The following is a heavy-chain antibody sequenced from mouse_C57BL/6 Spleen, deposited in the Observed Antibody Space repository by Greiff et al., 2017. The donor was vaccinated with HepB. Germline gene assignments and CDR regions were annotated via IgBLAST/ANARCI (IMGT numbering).Heavy chain of an antibody. CDR3: ARWRGNYDY. J-gene: IGHJ2*01. Sequence: QVQLKQPGAELVRPGSSVKLSCKASGYTFTSYWMHWVKQRPIQGLEWIGNIDPSDSETHYNQKFKDKATLTVDKSSSTAYMQLSSLTSEDSAVYYCARWRGNYDYWGQGTTLTVSS. D-gene: IGHD2-1*01. V-gene: IGHV1-52*01. CDR2: IDPSDSET. CDR1: GYTFTSYW.